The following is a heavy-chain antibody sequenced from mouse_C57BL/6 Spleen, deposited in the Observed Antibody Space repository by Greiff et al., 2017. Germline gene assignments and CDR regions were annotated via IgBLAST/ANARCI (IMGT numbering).Heavy chain of an antibody. D-gene: IGHD1-1*01. CDR1: GFNIKDDY. V-gene: IGHV14-4*01. CDR3: ARPDYYGSSPDY. CDR2: IDPENGDT. Sequence: VQLQQSGAELVRPGASVKLSCTASGFNIKDDYMHWVKQRPEQGLEWIGWIDPENGDTEYASKFQGKATITADTSSNTAYLQLSSLTSEDTAVYYCARPDYYGSSPDYWGQGTTLTVSS. J-gene: IGHJ2*01.